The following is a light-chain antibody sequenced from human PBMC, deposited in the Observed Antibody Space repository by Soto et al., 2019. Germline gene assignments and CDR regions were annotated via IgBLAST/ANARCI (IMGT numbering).Light chain of an antibody. CDR2: DSF. J-gene: IGKJ1*01. V-gene: IGKV3-20*01. CDR3: QQYGGSPPT. CDR1: QSVSSSY. Sequence: EIVFTQSPCTLSLSPGERATLSCRASQSVSSSYLVWHQQKPGQAPRLLIYDSFRRVIGVPDRFSGSGWGTDFTLTISRLEPEDFAVYFCQQYGGSPPTFGQGTKVDIK.